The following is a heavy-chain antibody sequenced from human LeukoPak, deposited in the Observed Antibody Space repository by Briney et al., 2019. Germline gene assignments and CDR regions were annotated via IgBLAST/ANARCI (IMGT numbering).Heavy chain of an antibody. CDR3: AKDLAWSGYYDY. D-gene: IGHD3-3*01. CDR2: ISASGSTT. J-gene: IGHJ4*02. V-gene: IGHV3-23*01. CDR1: EFTFSKYG. Sequence: GGSLRLSCAASEFTFSKYGMSWVRQAPGKGLEWVSVISASGSTTYYADSVKGRFTISRDTSKNTLYLQMNSLKTEDTAVYYCAKDLAWSGYYDYWGPGTLVTVPS.